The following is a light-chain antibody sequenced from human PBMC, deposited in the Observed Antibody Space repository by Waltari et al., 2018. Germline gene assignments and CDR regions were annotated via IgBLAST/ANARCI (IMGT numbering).Light chain of an antibody. V-gene: IGLV2-23*02. Sequence: QSALTQPAPVSGSPGQSITISCPGTSSDVGNYTLVSWYQQYPGKAPKLMISEVNKRPSGVPNRFSGSKSGNTASLTISGLQAEDEADYYCCSHAGSTLWVFGGGTRLTVL. CDR3: CSHAGSTLWV. CDR2: EVN. CDR1: SSDVGNYTL. J-gene: IGLJ3*02.